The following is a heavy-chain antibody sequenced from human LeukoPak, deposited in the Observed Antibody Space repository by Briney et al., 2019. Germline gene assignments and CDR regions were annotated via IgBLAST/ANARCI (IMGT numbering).Heavy chain of an antibody. CDR1: GFTFSSYG. D-gene: IGHD6-19*01. J-gene: IGHJ6*02. V-gene: IGHV3-33*01. CDR2: IWNDGITN. CDR3: TTDRGSRAVAGRNYYYYGMDV. Sequence: AKSLSLSCAASGFTFSSYGMHWVRQAPGKGLEWVAVIWNDGITNYNAYPVKGRITISRDNSKNTLYLQMNSLKTEDTAVYYCTTDRGSRAVAGRNYYYYGMDVWGQGTTVTVSS.